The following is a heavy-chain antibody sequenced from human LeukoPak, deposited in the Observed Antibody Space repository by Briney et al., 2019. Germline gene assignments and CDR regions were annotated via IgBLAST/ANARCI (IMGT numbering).Heavy chain of an antibody. J-gene: IGHJ6*02. CDR3: ARDQVIVVVMYYYYYGMGV. D-gene: IGHD3-22*01. V-gene: IGHV1-69*04. CDR2: IIPILGIA. CDR1: GGTFSSYA. Sequence: SVKVSCKASGGTFSSYAISWVRQAPGQGLEWMGRIIPILGIANYAQKFQGRVTITADKSTSTAYMELSSLRSEDTAVYYCARDQVIVVVMYYYYYGMGVWGQGTTVTVSS.